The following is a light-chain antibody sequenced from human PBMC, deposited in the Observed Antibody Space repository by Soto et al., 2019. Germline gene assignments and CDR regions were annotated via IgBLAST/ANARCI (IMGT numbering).Light chain of an antibody. Sequence: DIQMTQSPSTLSGSVGDRVTITCRASQSISSWLAWYQQKPGQAPKLLIFDASSLESGVPFRFSGSGSGTEFTLTISSLQPDDFATYYCQQYNSYSQWTFGQGTKVDIK. CDR3: QQYNSYSQWT. V-gene: IGKV1-5*01. CDR2: DAS. CDR1: QSISSW. J-gene: IGKJ1*01.